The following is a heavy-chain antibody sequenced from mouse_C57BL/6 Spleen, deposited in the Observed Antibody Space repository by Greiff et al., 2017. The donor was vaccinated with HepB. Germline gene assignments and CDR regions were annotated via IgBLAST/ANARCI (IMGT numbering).Heavy chain of an antibody. V-gene: IGHV1-53*01. Sequence: VQLQQPGTELVKPGASVKLSCKASGYTFTSYWMHWVKQRPGQGLEWIGNINPSNGGTNYNEKFKSKATLTVDKSSSTAYMQLSSLTSEDSAVYYCARPPTVVAFDWYFDVWGTGTTVTVSS. CDR2: INPSNGGT. D-gene: IGHD1-1*01. CDR3: ARPPTVVAFDWYFDV. J-gene: IGHJ1*03. CDR1: GYTFTSYW.